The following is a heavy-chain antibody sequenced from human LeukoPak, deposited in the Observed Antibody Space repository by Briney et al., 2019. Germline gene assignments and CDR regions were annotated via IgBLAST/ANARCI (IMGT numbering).Heavy chain of an antibody. CDR3: ARHVQDLGIKV. Sequence: SEALSLTCTVSGASISSSDSYWSWIRQPPGKGLEWIGSIYRRGSTSYNPSLKSRVTVSEDMSKNHFSLRLSSVTAADTAVYYCARHVQDLGIKVWGQGTTVTVSS. CDR2: IYRRGST. V-gene: IGHV4-39*01. J-gene: IGHJ6*02. CDR1: GASISSSDSY.